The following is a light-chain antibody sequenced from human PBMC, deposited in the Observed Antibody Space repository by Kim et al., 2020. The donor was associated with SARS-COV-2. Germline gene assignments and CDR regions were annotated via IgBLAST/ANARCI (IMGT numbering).Light chain of an antibody. CDR3: QQYNNWLRT. CDR2: GAS. J-gene: IGKJ1*01. Sequence: EIVMTQSPATLSVSPGERATLSCRASQSVSSNLAWYQQKPGQAPRLLIYGASTRATGIPARFSGSGSGTEFTLTISSLQSEDFAVYYYQQYNNWLRTFGQGTKVDIK. CDR1: QSVSSN. V-gene: IGKV3-15*01.